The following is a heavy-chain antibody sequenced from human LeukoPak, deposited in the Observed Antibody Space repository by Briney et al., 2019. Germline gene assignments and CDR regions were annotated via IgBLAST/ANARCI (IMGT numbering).Heavy chain of an antibody. CDR2: INPNSGGT. CDR1: GYTFTGYY. CDR3: ARDPHYGDFRRYYFYMDV. V-gene: IGHV1-2*02. D-gene: IGHD4-17*01. Sequence: ASVKVSCKASGYTFTGYYIHWVRQAPGQGLEWRGWINPNSGGTIYAQKFQGRVTMTRDTSISTAYMELSRLRSDDTAVYYCARDPHYGDFRRYYFYMDVWGKGTTVTVSS. J-gene: IGHJ6*03.